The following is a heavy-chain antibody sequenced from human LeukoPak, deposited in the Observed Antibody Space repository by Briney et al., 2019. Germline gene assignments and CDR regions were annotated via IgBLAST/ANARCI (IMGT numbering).Heavy chain of an antibody. D-gene: IGHD6-6*01. CDR1: GGTFSSYA. CDR3: ARGNSSSSRWAIDY. V-gene: IGHV1-2*04. CDR2: INPNSGGT. J-gene: IGHJ4*02. Sequence: GASVKVSCKASGGTFSSYAISWVRQAPGQGLEWMGWINPNSGGTNYAQKFQGWVTMTRDTSISTAYMELSRLRSDDTAVYYCARGNSSSSRWAIDYWGQGTLVTVSS.